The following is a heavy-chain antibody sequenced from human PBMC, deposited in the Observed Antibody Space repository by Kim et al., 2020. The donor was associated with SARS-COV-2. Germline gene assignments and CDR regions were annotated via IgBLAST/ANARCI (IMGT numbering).Heavy chain of an antibody. V-gene: IGHV1-8*01. Sequence: FQGRVTMTRNTSISTAYMELSSLRSEDTAVYYCARAITMVRGVKKYGMDVWGQGTTVTVSS. J-gene: IGHJ6*02. D-gene: IGHD3-10*01. CDR3: ARAITMVRGVKKYGMDV.